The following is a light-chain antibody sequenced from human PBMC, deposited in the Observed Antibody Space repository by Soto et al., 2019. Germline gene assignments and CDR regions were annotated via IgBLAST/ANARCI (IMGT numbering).Light chain of an antibody. V-gene: IGKV3-20*01. Sequence: DIVLTQSPGTLSLSPGDRATLSCRASQSVSTSYLAWYQQKPGQAPRLLIYGASSRATGIPDRFSDSGSGTDFTLTISGLEPEDFAVYYCQQYGNSRGTFGQGTKVEIK. CDR2: GAS. CDR3: QQYGNSRGT. CDR1: QSVSTSY. J-gene: IGKJ1*01.